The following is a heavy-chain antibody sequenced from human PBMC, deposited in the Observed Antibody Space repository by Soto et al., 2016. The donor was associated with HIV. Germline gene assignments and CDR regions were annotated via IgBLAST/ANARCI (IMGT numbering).Heavy chain of an antibody. V-gene: IGHV3-74*01. CDR3: ARAIGRSAAAFDI. CDR1: RFTFSDYW. J-gene: IGHJ3*02. CDR2: INGDGNKI. Sequence: EVRLVESGGDLVQPGGSLRLSCAASRFTFSDYWMYWVRQVPGEGLVWVSRINGDGNKINYADSVKGRFTISRDNTNNTLHLQMDSLTVEDTAVYYCARAIGRSAAAFDIWGRGTRVTVSS.